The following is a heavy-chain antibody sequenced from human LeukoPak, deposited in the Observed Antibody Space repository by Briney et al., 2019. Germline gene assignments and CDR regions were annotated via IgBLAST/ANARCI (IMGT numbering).Heavy chain of an antibody. CDR3: ARAPAGSSWPAHSDY. D-gene: IGHD6-13*01. Sequence: SRTLSLTCAISGDSVSSNSAAWNWIRQSPSRGLEWLGRTFYRSKWYNDYAVSVKSRITIDPDTSKNQFSLQLNSVTPEDTAVYYCARAPAGSSWPAHSDYWGQGTLVTVSS. V-gene: IGHV6-1*01. J-gene: IGHJ4*02. CDR1: GDSVSSNSAA. CDR2: TFYRSKWYN.